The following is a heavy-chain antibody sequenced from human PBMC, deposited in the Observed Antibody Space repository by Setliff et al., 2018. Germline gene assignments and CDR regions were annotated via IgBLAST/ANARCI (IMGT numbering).Heavy chain of an antibody. CDR2: ISSDGVRI. CDR1: GLSFSTSS. Sequence: PGGSLRLSCAASGLSFSTSSMHWVRQAPGKGLEYVSAISSDGVRIYYVDSVKGRFTISRDNSKNTLYLQMGSLRADDMAVYYCATWNGRSSDYWGQGTLVTVSS. CDR3: ATWNGRSSDY. J-gene: IGHJ4*02. V-gene: IGHV3-64*02. D-gene: IGHD1-26*01.